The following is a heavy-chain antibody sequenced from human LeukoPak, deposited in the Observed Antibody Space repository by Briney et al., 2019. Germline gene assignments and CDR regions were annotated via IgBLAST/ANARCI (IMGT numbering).Heavy chain of an antibody. V-gene: IGHV4-38-2*02. Sequence: SETLSLTCTVSGYSISSGYYWGWIRQPPGKGLEWIGSIHYTGSTYYNPSLESRVTVSVDTSKNQFSLKLISVTAADTAVYYCARLGWLYGPGSMDWFDPWGQGTLVTVSS. J-gene: IGHJ5*02. CDR3: ARLGWLYGPGSMDWFDP. CDR2: IHYTGST. D-gene: IGHD3-10*01. CDR1: GYSISSGYY.